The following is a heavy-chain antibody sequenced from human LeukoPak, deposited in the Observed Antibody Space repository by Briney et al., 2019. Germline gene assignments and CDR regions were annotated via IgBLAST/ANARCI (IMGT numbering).Heavy chain of an antibody. V-gene: IGHV3-30*01. CDR1: GFTFSSYA. CDR3: ARDGSGSYYNSYYYYYMDV. J-gene: IGHJ6*03. D-gene: IGHD3-10*01. Sequence: GRSLRLSCAASGFTFSSYAMHWVRQAPGKGLEWVAVISYDGSNKYYADSVKGRFTISRDNSKYTLYLQMNSLRAEDTAVYYCARDGSGSYYNSYYYYYMDVWGKGTTVTVSS. CDR2: ISYDGSNK.